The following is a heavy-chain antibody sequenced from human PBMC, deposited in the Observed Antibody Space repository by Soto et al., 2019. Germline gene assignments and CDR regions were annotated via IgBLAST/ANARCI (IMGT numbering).Heavy chain of an antibody. CDR1: GDSISAFC. J-gene: IGHJ4*02. D-gene: IGHD3-22*01. CDR2: GYYTGST. Sequence: SETLSLTCTVSGDSISAFCGGWMRQSPGKELGWIGYGYYTGSTNYNPSRKSRVTISVDRSKNQFSLKLTSANAADTAVYYCARGRTVRNYADDSSDYFYFSDYWGQGTQVAVSS. V-gene: IGHV4-59*01. CDR3: ARGRTVRNYADDSSDYFYFSDY.